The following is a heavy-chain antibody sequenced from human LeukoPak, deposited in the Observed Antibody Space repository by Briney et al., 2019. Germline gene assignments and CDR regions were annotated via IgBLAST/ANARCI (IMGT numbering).Heavy chain of an antibody. D-gene: IGHD6-6*01. CDR2: IIPIFGTA. CDR1: GGTFSSYG. V-gene: IGHV1-69*13. J-gene: IGHJ6*02. Sequence: SVKVSCKASGGTFSSYGISWVRQAPGQGLEWMGGIIPIFGTANYAQKFQGGVTITADESTSTAYMELSSLRSEDTAVYYCARLDEYSSSSRYYGMDVWGQGTTVTVSS. CDR3: ARLDEYSSSSRYYGMDV.